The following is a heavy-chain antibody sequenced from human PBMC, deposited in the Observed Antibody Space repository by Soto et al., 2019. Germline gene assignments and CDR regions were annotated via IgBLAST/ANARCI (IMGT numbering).Heavy chain of an antibody. D-gene: IGHD3-3*01. Sequence: SETLSLTCAVYGRSFSGYYWSWIRQPPGKGLEWIGEINHSGSTNYNPSLKSRVTISVDTSKNQFSLKLSSVTAADTAVYYCARHHPGYYDFWSGSYYFDYWGQGTLVTVSS. V-gene: IGHV4-34*01. CDR2: INHSGST. CDR3: ARHHPGYYDFWSGSYYFDY. J-gene: IGHJ4*02. CDR1: GRSFSGYY.